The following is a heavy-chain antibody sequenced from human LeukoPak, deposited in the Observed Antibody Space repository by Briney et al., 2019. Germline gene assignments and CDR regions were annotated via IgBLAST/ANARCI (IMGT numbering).Heavy chain of an antibody. J-gene: IGHJ4*02. CDR2: IYSGGST. D-gene: IGHD3-22*01. CDR3: ARQKYYYDSSGYYPFDY. V-gene: IGHV3-53*01. CDR1: GFTVSSNY. Sequence: GGSLRLSCAAFGFTVSSNYMSWVRQAPGKGLEWVSVIYSGGSTYYADSVKGRFTISRDNSKNTLYLQMNSLRAEDTAVYYCARQKYYYDSSGYYPFDYWGQGTLVTVSS.